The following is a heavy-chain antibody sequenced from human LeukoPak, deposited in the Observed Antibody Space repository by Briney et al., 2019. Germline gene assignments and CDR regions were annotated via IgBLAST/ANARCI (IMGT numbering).Heavy chain of an antibody. J-gene: IGHJ4*02. CDR3: ASRHCSGGDCYFAGADPFDH. V-gene: IGHV3-53*01. CDR1: GFTVSSTY. D-gene: IGHD2-21*01. CDR2: IYKDGKI. Sequence: PGGSLRLSCAASGFTVSSTYMSWVRQAPGKGLEWVSVIYKDGKIYYIDSVKGRFTTSRDTSKNTLYLQMNSLRVEDTAVYYCASRHCSGGDCYFAGADPFDHWGQGTLVTVSS.